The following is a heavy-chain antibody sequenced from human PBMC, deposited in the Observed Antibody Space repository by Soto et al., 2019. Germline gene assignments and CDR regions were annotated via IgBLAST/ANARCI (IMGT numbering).Heavy chain of an antibody. CDR3: ARGGVAARKGRWFDP. D-gene: IGHD6-25*01. J-gene: IGHJ5*02. CDR2: IHYSGST. V-gene: IGHV4-59*01. CDR1: GESMAPYY. Sequence: GESMAPYYWTSIRQSPGKGLEWIGYIHYSGSTNYNPSLTSRVTISVDTPKTQFSLKVNSMTAADTAIYYCARGGVAARKGRWFDPWGQGTLVTVSS.